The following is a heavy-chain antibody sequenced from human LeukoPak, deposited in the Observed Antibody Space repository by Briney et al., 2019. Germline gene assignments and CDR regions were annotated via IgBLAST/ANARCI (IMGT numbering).Heavy chain of an antibody. CDR3: AKGGSSSWDYFDY. D-gene: IGHD6-13*01. J-gene: IGHJ4*02. CDR2: IYSDNT. Sequence: GGSLRRSCTVSGFTVSTNSMSWVRQAPGKGLEWVSFIYSDNTHYSDSVKGRFTISRDNSKNTLYLQMNSLRAEDTAVYYCAKGGSSSWDYFDYWGQGTLVTVSS. CDR1: GFTVSTNS. V-gene: IGHV3-53*01.